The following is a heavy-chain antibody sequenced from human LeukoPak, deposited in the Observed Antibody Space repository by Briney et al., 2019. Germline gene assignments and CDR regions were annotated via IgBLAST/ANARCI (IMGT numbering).Heavy chain of an antibody. CDR3: ARNYGDYVMDYYYYGMDV. Sequence: SVKVSCKASGGTFSSYAISWVRQAPGQGLGWMGGIIPIFGTADYAQKFQGRVTITADESTSTAYMELSSLRSEDTAVYYCARNYGDYVMDYYYYGMDVWGQGTTVTVSS. J-gene: IGHJ6*02. CDR1: GGTFSSYA. V-gene: IGHV1-69*13. CDR2: IIPIFGTA. D-gene: IGHD4-17*01.